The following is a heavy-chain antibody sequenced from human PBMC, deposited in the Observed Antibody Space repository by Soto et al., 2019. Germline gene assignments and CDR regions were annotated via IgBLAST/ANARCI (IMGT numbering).Heavy chain of an antibody. CDR2: INSDGSYT. CDR1: GFTFSSYW. CDR3: ATEYTTSRYFDY. D-gene: IGHD6-6*01. V-gene: IGHV3-74*01. J-gene: IGHJ4*02. Sequence: EVQLVESGGGLVQPGGSLRLSCAASGFTFSSYWMHWVRQAPGKGLVRVSRINSDGSYTTYADSVKGRFTISRDNAKNTLYLQMTSLRAEDTAVYYCATEYTTSRYFDYWGQGTLVTVSS.